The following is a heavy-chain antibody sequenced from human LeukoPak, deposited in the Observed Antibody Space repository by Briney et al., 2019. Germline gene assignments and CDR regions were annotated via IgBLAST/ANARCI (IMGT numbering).Heavy chain of an antibody. D-gene: IGHD3-10*01. CDR3: ARHRYLWFGELSRQKKYYFDY. Sequence: PSETLSLTCAVYGGSFSGYYWSWIRQPPGKGLEWIGEINHSESTNHNPSLKSRVTISVDTSKNQFSLKLSSVTAADTAVYYCARHRYLWFGELSRQKKYYFDYWGQGTLVTVSS. CDR2: INHSEST. CDR1: GGSFSGYY. V-gene: IGHV4-34*01. J-gene: IGHJ4*02.